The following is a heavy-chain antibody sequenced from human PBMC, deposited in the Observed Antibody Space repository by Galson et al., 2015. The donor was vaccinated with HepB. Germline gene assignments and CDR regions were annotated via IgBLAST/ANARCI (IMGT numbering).Heavy chain of an antibody. CDR3: ARDSHSSSGEIDY. CDR2: ISYDGSNK. J-gene: IGHJ4*02. CDR1: GVTFSSDA. Sequence: ALRLSCGAWGVTFSSDAMHWVRQAPGMGLEWVAVISYDGSNKYYADAVKGRFTISRDNSKNTLYMQMNSLRAEDTAVYYCARDSHSSSGEIDYWGQGTLVTVSS. V-gene: IGHV3-30-3*01. D-gene: IGHD6-13*01.